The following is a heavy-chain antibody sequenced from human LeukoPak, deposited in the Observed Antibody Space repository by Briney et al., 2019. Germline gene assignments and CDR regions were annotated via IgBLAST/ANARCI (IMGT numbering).Heavy chain of an antibody. D-gene: IGHD4-17*01. V-gene: IGHV1-46*01. CDR2: INPSGGST. Sequence: ASVTVSCKASGYTFTSYYMHWVRQAPGQGLEWMGIINPSGGSTSYAQKFQGRVTMTRDTSTSTVYMELSSLRSEDTAVYYCARAWDSWFYGDYQNWFDPWGQGTLVTVSS. CDR1: GYTFTSYY. J-gene: IGHJ5*02. CDR3: ARAWDSWFYGDYQNWFDP.